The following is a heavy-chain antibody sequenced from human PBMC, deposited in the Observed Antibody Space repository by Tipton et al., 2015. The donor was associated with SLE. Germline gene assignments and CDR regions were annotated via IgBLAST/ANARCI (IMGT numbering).Heavy chain of an antibody. Sequence: TLSLTCTVSGGSIRSSTYYWGWIRQPPGKGLEWIGGLDYSGSTYYSPSLKSRINISVDTSKNQFSLKLSSVTAADTAVYYCARGGRIAIFGVATDGAFDIWGQGTMVTVSS. D-gene: IGHD3-3*01. J-gene: IGHJ3*02. CDR2: LDYSGST. V-gene: IGHV4-39*07. CDR1: GGSIRSSTYY. CDR3: ARGGRIAIFGVATDGAFDI.